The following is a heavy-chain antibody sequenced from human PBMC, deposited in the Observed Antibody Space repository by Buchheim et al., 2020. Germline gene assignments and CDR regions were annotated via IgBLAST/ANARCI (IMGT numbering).Heavy chain of an antibody. D-gene: IGHD3-10*01. CDR3: ARGGLVPTWYFDL. Sequence: EVQLEESGGGLVQPGGSLRLSCAASGLSFSSYWMHWVRQVPGKGLVWVSRINGDESSTSYADSVKGRFTISRDNAKNTLYLQMNSLRAEDTAVYYCARGGLVPTWYFDLWGRGTL. V-gene: IGHV3-74*01. CDR2: INGDESST. CDR1: GLSFSSYW. J-gene: IGHJ2*01.